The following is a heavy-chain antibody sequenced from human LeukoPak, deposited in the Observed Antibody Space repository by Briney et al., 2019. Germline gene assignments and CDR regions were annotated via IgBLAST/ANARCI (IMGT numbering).Heavy chain of an antibody. CDR2: ISSSSSYI. CDR1: GFTFSSYS. V-gene: IGHV3-21*01. D-gene: IGHD6-6*01. CDR3: ARASSNGAIVDYMDV. Sequence: GGSLRLSCAASGFTFSSYSMNWVRQAPGKGLEWVSSISSSSSYIYYADSVKGRFTISRDNAKNSLYLQMNSLRAEDTAVYYCARASSNGAIVDYMDVWGKGTTVTVSS. J-gene: IGHJ6*03.